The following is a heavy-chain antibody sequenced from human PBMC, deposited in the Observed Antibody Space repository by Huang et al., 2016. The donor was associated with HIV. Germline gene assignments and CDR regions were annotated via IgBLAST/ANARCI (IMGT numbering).Heavy chain of an antibody. Sequence: QVQLVQSGSELKKPGASVKVSCKASGYTFASHNINWVRQAPGKGLQWMGGINTNSGNPMYAQGFTGRFGFSLDASVRTAYLQISSLKAEDTAVYYCAGSDSDGFDIWGQGTLVTVSS. CDR1: GYTFASHN. D-gene: IGHD2-21*02. CDR3: AGSDSDGFDI. J-gene: IGHJ3*02. V-gene: IGHV7-4-1*02. CDR2: INTNSGNP.